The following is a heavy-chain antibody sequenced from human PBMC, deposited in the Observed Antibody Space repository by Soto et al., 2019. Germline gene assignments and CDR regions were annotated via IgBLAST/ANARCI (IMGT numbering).Heavy chain of an antibody. CDR2: IRNKAYGGTT. V-gene: IGHV3-49*03. CDR1: GFTFGDYA. J-gene: IGHJ4*01. D-gene: IGHD3-22*01. Sequence: GGSLRLSCTASGFTFGDYAMTWFRQAPGKGLEWVSFIRNKAYGGTTEYAASVKGRFTISRDDSKSIAYLQMNSLKTEDTGIYYCTTESYSTMTVVRFEYWGPGTRVTVSS. CDR3: TTESYSTMTVVRFEY.